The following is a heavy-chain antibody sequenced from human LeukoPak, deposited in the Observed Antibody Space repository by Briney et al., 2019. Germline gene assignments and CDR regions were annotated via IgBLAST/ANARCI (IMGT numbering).Heavy chain of an antibody. D-gene: IGHD3-16*01. Sequence: GASVKVSCKASGYIFSNYDINWVRQATGQGLEWMGWMNPNSGNTGYAQKFQGRVTITRNTAISAAYMEVSSLRSEDTAVYYCAREGKSSRGFGALNYYMDVWGKGTTVTVSS. CDR2: MNPNSGNT. J-gene: IGHJ6*03. CDR3: AREGKSSRGFGALNYYMDV. V-gene: IGHV1-8*03. CDR1: GYIFSNYD.